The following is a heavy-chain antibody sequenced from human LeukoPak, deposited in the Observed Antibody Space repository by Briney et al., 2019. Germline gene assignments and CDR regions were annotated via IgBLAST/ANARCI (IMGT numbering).Heavy chain of an antibody. Sequence: SETLSLTCAVSGGSISGYYWSWIRQPPGKGLEWIGYIYYSGSTNYSPSLKSRVTISVDTSKNQFSLKLSSVTAADTAVYYCASANYDFWWGFDYWGQGTLVTVSS. V-gene: IGHV4-59*01. CDR1: GGSISGYY. CDR2: IYYSGST. J-gene: IGHJ4*02. CDR3: ASANYDFWWGFDY. D-gene: IGHD3-3*01.